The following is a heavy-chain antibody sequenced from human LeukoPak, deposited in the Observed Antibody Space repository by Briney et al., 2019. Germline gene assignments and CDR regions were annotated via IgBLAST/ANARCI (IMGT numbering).Heavy chain of an antibody. CDR1: GGTFSSYA. V-gene: IGHV1-69*13. D-gene: IGHD2-2*01. CDR3: ARDRAVGHCSSTSCPYYFDY. CDR2: IIPIFGTA. Sequence: SVKVSCKASGGTFSSYAISWVRQAPGQGLEWMGGIIPIFGTANYAQKFQGRVTITADESTSTAYMELSSLRSEDTAVYYCARDRAVGHCSSTSCPYYFDYWGQGTLVTVSS. J-gene: IGHJ4*02.